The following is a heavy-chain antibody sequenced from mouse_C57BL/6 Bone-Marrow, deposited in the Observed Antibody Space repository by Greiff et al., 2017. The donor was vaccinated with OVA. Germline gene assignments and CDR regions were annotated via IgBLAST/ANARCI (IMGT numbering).Heavy chain of an antibody. V-gene: IGHV1-42*01. CDR3: AIPPLLRYGSPWYFDV. J-gene: IGHJ1*03. D-gene: IGHD1-1*01. CDR2: INPSTGGT. CDR1: GYSFTGYY. Sequence: EVQLQQSGPELVKPGASVKISCKASGYSFTGYYMNWVKQSPEKSLEWIGEINPSTGGTTYNQKFKAKATLTVDKSSSTAYMQLKSLTSEDSAVYYCAIPPLLRYGSPWYFDVWGTGTTVTVSS.